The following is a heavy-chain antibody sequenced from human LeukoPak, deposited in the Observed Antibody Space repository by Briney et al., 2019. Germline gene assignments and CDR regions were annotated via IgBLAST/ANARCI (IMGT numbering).Heavy chain of an antibody. Sequence: GGSLRLSCAASGYTFTSYAMSWVGQAPGKGLAWVSLIGTGGSTYYTDSVKGRFTISRDNSKNTLYLQMDSLRADDTAVYYCAKKSPRGYYEHWGQGTLVTVSS. J-gene: IGHJ4*02. CDR3: AKKSPRGYYEH. D-gene: IGHD3-3*01. V-gene: IGHV3-23*01. CDR2: IGTGGST. CDR1: GYTFTSYA.